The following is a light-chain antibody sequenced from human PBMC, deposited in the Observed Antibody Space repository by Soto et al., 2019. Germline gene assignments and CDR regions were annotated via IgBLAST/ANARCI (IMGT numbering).Light chain of an antibody. Sequence: QSALTQPASVSGSPGQSITNSCTGTRSDIGAYNFVSWYQQHPGKAPKLMIYDVSIRPSGVSHRFSGSKSGNTASLTISGLQAEDEADYYCSSYAGSSTLVVFGGGTKLTVL. J-gene: IGLJ2*01. V-gene: IGLV2-14*01. CDR2: DVS. CDR3: SSYAGSSTLVV. CDR1: RSDIGAYNF.